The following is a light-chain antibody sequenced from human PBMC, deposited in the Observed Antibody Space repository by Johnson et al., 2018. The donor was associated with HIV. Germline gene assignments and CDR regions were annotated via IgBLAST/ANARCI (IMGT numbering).Light chain of an antibody. CDR3: GTGDPSLSAGGG. V-gene: IGLV1-51*01. Sequence: QSVLTQPPSVSAAPGQKVTISCSGSSSNIGNNYVSWYQQLPGTAPKLLIYDNNKRPSGIPDRFSGSKSGTSATLGITGLQTGDEAAYYCGTGDPSLSAGGGFGTGTKVTVL. J-gene: IGLJ1*01. CDR1: SSNIGNNY. CDR2: DNN.